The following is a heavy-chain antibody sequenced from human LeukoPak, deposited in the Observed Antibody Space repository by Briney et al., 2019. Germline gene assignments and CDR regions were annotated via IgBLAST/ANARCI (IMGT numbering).Heavy chain of an antibody. D-gene: IGHD6-19*01. CDR2: ISWHGGST. CDR3: AKDIVAAGYSSPDY. V-gene: IGHV3-43D*03. J-gene: IGHJ4*02. CDR1: GFTFDNYA. Sequence: PGGSLRLSCAASGFTFDNYAMHWVRQASGKGLEWVSLISWHGGSTYYADSVKGRFTVSRDNSKNSLYLQMNSLKPEDTAFYYCAKDIVAAGYSSPDYWGQGTLVTVSS.